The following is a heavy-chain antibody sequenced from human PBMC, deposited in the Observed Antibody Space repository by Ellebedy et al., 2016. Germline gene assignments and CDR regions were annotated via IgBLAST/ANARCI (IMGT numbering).Heavy chain of an antibody. CDR3: ARQRRDLGYYFDY. J-gene: IGHJ4*02. CDR1: GGSISSNSYF. Sequence: SETLSLTCNVSGGSISSNSYFWGWVRQTPGKGLEWIGSIFYSGSTYYNPSLKSRVTVSVDTSKNQFSLRLSSVTAADTAVYYCARQRRDLGYYFDYWGQGTLVTVSS. CDR2: IFYSGST. D-gene: IGHD2-15*01. V-gene: IGHV4-39*01.